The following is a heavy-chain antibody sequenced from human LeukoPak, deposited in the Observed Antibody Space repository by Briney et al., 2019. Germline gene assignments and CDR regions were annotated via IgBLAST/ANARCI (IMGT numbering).Heavy chain of an antibody. J-gene: IGHJ3*02. D-gene: IGHD2-15*01. CDR1: GFTFSSYG. CDR2: ISYDGSNK. CDR3: AKDSAKRSCLRSGGSCYENAFDI. Sequence: GGSLRLSCVASGFTFSSYGMHWVRQAPGKGLEWVAIISYDGSNKYYVDSVKGRFNISRDNSKNTFYLQMNSLRAEDTAVYYCAKDSAKRSCLRSGGSCYENAFDIWGQGTMVTVSS. V-gene: IGHV3-30*18.